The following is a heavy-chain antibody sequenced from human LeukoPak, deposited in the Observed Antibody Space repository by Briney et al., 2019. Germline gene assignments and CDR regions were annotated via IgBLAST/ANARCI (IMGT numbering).Heavy chain of an antibody. Sequence: PSETLSLTCSVSGAFDKSSHWNGLRQSPGKGLEWIANVDYNGSTKYNPSLRGRGTMSLDTSKNQFHLKLESVTAADTTRYFCVRGFYERITRCGQGTLVTVSS. J-gene: IGHJ4*02. V-gene: IGHV4-59*02. CDR3: VRGFYERITR. CDR1: GAFDKSSH. D-gene: IGHD2/OR15-2a*01. CDR2: VDYNGST.